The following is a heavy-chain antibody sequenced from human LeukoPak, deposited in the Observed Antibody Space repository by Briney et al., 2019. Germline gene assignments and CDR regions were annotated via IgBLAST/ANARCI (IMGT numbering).Heavy chain of an antibody. CDR1: GFTFSSYA. V-gene: IGHV3-23*01. J-gene: IGHJ6*02. Sequence: PGGSLRLSCAASGFTFSSYAMSWVRQAPGKGLEWVSAISGSGGSTYYADSVKGRFTISRDNSKNTLYLQMNSLRAEDTAVYYCAKDLSFGFAAYYYGMDVWGQGTTVTVSS. D-gene: IGHD2/OR15-2a*01. CDR2: ISGSGGST. CDR3: AKDLSFGFAAYYYGMDV.